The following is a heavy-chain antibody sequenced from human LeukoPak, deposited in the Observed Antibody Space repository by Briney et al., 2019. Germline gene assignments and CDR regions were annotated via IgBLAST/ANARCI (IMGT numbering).Heavy chain of an antibody. CDR3: ARDDDDSSGYYSDAFDI. CDR1: GYSISSGYY. V-gene: IGHV4-38-2*02. CDR2: IYHSGST. D-gene: IGHD3-22*01. Sequence: SETLSLTCTVSGYSISSGYYWGWIRQPPGKGLEWIGSIYHSGSTIYNPSLKSRVTISVDKSKNQFSLKLSSVTAADTAVYYCARDDDDSSGYYSDAFDIWGQGTMVTVSS. J-gene: IGHJ3*02.